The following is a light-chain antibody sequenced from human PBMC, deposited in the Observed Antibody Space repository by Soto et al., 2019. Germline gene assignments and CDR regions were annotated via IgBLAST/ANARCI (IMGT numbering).Light chain of an antibody. CDR3: SSYTSSSTLV. CDR2: EVS. V-gene: IGLV2-14*01. CDR1: SSDVGGYNY. Sequence: QSVLTQPASVSGSPGQSITISCTGTSSDVGGYNYVSWYQQHPGKAPKLMIYEVSNRPSGVSNRFSGSKSGNTASLTISGLQAEDEADYYCSSYTSSSTLVFGPGTKVTV. J-gene: IGLJ1*01.